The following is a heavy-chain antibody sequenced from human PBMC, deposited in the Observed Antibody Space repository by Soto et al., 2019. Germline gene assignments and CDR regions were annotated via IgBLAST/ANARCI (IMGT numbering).Heavy chain of an antibody. CDR3: TSFSVVTAIEY. CDR2: IKSQTDGGTR. J-gene: IGHJ4*02. V-gene: IGHV3-15*07. CDR1: QLSFSNAW. Sequence: ESGGGLVKPGGSLRLSCAASQLSFSNAWMNWVRQAPGNGLEWVGRIKSQTDGGTREYGAPVRGRFTISRDDSTNTLYLQMNSLRTEDTAVYYCTSFSVVTAIEYWGQGALVTVSS. D-gene: IGHD2-21*02.